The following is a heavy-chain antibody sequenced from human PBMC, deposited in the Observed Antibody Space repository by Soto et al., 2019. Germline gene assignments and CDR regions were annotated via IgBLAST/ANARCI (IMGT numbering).Heavy chain of an antibody. CDR1: GYTFTGYY. D-gene: IGHD6-13*01. V-gene: IGHV1-69*04. Sequence: SVKVSWKASGYTFTGYYMHWVRQAPGQGLEWMGRIIPILGIANYAQKFQGRVTITADKSTSTAYMELSSLRSEDTAVYYCASDGGTLSSSLWGQGTLVTVSS. J-gene: IGHJ4*02. CDR2: IIPILGIA. CDR3: ASDGGTLSSSL.